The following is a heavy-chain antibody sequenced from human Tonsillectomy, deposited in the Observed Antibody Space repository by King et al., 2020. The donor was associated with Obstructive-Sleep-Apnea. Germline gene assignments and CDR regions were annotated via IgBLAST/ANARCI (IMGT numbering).Heavy chain of an antibody. CDR1: GFAFSDYA. CDR2: TSDDESRK. J-gene: IGHJ6*02. Sequence: VQLVESGGGVVQPGRSLRLSCAASGFAFSDYAMHWVRQAPGKGLEWVAVTSDDESRKYYADSVKGRFTISRDNSKNTLYLQMSRLRTDDTAVYYCARVPGAGYYGMDVWGQGTTVTVSS. D-gene: IGHD6-19*01. V-gene: IGHV3-30-3*01. CDR3: ARVPGAGYYGMDV.